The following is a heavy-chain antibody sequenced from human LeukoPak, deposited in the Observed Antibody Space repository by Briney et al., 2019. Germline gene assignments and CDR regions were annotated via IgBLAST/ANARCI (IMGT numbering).Heavy chain of an antibody. CDR2: IKQDVSEK. D-gene: IGHD2-8*01. J-gene: IGHJ4*02. Sequence: PGGSLRLSCAASGFTFSSYWMSWVRQAPGKGLEWVANIKQDVSEKYYADSVKGRFTISRDNAKNTLFLQLNSLTTEDTAVYYCASGSYCTNGVCYKGFDHWGQGTLVTVSS. V-gene: IGHV3-7*02. CDR3: ASGSYCTNGVCYKGFDH. CDR1: GFTFSSYW.